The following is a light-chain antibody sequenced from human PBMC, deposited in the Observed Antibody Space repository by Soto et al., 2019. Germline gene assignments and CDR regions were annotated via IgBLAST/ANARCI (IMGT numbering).Light chain of an antibody. CDR1: QGISSY. CDR3: QQSYSTPRT. CDR2: AAS. Sequence: IQLTQSPSSLSASVGDRVTITCRASQGISSYLAWYQQKPGKAPKLLIYAASSLQSGVTPRFSGSGSGTDFTLTISSLQPEDFATYYCQQSYSTPRTFGPGTKVDIK. J-gene: IGKJ3*01. V-gene: IGKV1-39*01.